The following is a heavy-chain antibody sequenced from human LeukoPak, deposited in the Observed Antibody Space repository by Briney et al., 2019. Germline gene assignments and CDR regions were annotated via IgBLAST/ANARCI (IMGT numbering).Heavy chain of an antibody. CDR3: ARGQPPMVRGVIMPHYYMDV. J-gene: IGHJ6*03. Sequence: TSETLSLTCTVSGGSISSSSYYWGWIRQPPGKGLEWIGEINHSGSTNYNPSLKSRVTISVDTSKNQFSLKLSSVTAADTAVYYCARGQPPMVRGVIMPHYYMDVWGKGTTVTVSS. D-gene: IGHD3-10*01. CDR2: INHSGST. V-gene: IGHV4-39*07. CDR1: GGSISSSSYY.